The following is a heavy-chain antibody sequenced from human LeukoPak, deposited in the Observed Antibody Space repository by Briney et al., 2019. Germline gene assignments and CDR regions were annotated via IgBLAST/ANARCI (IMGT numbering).Heavy chain of an antibody. CDR1: GGSFSGYY. J-gene: IGHJ6*02. V-gene: IGHV4-34*01. CDR2: INHSGIT. Sequence: SETLSLTCAVYGGSFSGYYWSWIRQPPGKGLEWIGEINHSGITNYNPSLKSRVTTSVDTCKNQFSLKLSSVTAADTAVYYCARRSPFLRGYSYGPKGYYYYGMDVWGQGTTVTVSS. CDR3: ARRSPFLRGYSYGPKGYYYYGMDV. D-gene: IGHD5-18*01.